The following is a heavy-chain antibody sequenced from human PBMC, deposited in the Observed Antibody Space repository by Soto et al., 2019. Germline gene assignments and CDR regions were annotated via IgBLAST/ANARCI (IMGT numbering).Heavy chain of an antibody. CDR2: INHVGGT. CDR1: GGFLSESY. CDR3: VTISYQLTSSVHWLVP. Sequence: SETLSLTCAVYGGFLSESYWTWIRQPPGKGLEWIGEINHVGGTNYNPSLKSRVTMSVDTSQNQFSLRLISVTAADTAMYFCVTISYQLTSSVHWLVPWGQGTQVTVYS. V-gene: IGHV4-34*01. D-gene: IGHD3-16*02. J-gene: IGHJ5*02.